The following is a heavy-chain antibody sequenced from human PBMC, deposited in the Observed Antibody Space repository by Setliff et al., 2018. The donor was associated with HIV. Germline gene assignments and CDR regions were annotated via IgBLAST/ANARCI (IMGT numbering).Heavy chain of an antibody. J-gene: IGHJ4*02. Sequence: PSETLSLTCSVSGVSVGSGDYYWHWIRQHPGEGLEWIGYISYSGNTYYNPSLKSRVTISIDTSKNQFSLKLSSVTAADTAVYFCARGRGSSSSWPIDYWGQGTLVTVSS. D-gene: IGHD6-13*01. V-gene: IGHV4-31*03. CDR2: ISYSGNT. CDR3: ARGRGSSSSWPIDY. CDR1: GVSVGSGDYY.